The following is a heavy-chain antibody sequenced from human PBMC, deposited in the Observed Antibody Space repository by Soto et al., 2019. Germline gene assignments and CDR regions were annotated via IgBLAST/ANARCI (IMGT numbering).Heavy chain of an antibody. Sequence: QVQLQESGPGLMKPSGTLSLTCAVSGGSITSNWWSWVRQPPGKGLEWLAEIFHTGSANYNPALMSRLTISMDKSKNHLSLNLNSVTAAATAVYYCARHIAVSGTRGFDHWGQGTLVTVSS. D-gene: IGHD2-21*01. CDR3: ARHIAVSGTRGFDH. CDR1: GGSITSNW. V-gene: IGHV4-4*02. CDR2: IFHTGSA. J-gene: IGHJ4*02.